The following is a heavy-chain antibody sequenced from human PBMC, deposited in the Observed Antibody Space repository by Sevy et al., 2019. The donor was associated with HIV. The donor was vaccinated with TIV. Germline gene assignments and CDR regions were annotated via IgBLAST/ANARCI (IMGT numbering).Heavy chain of an antibody. J-gene: IGHJ4*02. CDR2: IYYSGST. V-gene: IGHV4-39*01. D-gene: IGHD6-19*01. CDR3: ARHNGGWYGTITYYFDY. CDR1: GGSISSNNYY. Sequence: SETLSLTCTVSGGSISSNNYYWGWIRQPPGKGLEWIGSIYYSGSTYYNPSLKSRVTISVDTSKNHFSLKLSSVTAADTAVFYCARHNGGWYGTITYYFDYWGQGTLVTVSS.